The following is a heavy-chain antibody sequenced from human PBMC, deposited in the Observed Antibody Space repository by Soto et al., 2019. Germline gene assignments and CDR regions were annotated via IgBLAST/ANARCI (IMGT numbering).Heavy chain of an antibody. J-gene: IGHJ4*02. D-gene: IGHD6-6*01. CDR2: IYYTGST. CDR3: ASRPTGALPYFDS. Sequence: SETLSLTCTISADSISSYYWTWIRQPPGKGLEWIGFIYYTGSTTYNPSLKSRVIISVATSRNQFSLKLSSVTAADTAVYYCASRPTGALPYFDSWGQGALVTVSS. CDR1: ADSISSYY. V-gene: IGHV4-59*08.